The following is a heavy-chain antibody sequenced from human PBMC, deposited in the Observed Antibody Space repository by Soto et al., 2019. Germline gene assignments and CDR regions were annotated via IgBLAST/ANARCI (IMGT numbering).Heavy chain of an antibody. V-gene: IGHV3-30-3*01. CDR2: ISYDGSNK. J-gene: IGHJ4*02. Sequence: PGGSLRLSCAASGFTFSSYAMHWVRQAPGKGLEWVAVISYDGSNKYYADSVKGRFTISRDNSKNTLYLQMNSLRAEDTAVYYCARESTYCSGGSCYLDYWGQGTLVTVSS. D-gene: IGHD2-15*01. CDR3: ARESTYCSGGSCYLDY. CDR1: GFTFSSYA.